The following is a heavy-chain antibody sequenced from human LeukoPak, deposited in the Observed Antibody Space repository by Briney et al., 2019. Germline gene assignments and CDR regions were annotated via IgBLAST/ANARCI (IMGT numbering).Heavy chain of an antibody. D-gene: IGHD3-22*01. CDR1: GFTFSSYS. V-gene: IGHV3-21*01. CDR3: ARDYYDSSGWMGPVWFDP. J-gene: IGHJ5*02. CDR2: ISSSSSYI. Sequence: KPGGSLRLSCAASGFTFSSYSMNWVRQAPGKGLEWVSSISSSSSYIYYADSVKGRFTISRDNAKNSLYLQMNSLRAEDTAVYYCARDYYDSSGWMGPVWFDPWGQGTLVTVSS.